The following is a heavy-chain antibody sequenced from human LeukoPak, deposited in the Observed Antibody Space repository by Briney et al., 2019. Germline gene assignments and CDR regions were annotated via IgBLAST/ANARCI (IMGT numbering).Heavy chain of an antibody. CDR1: GIAFSGYS. Sequence: PGGSLRLSCEASGIAFSGYSMNWVRQAPGGSLEWVSSISSSRTYIYYADSVKGRFTVSRDNAKNSLYLQMNGLRAEDTAVYYCARDASLGSVGPRFDPWGQGTRVTVSS. CDR2: ISSSRTYI. J-gene: IGHJ5*02. CDR3: ARDASLGSVGPRFDP. D-gene: IGHD1-26*01. V-gene: IGHV3-21*01.